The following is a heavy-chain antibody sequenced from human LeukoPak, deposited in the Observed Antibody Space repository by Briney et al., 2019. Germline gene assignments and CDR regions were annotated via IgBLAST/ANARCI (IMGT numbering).Heavy chain of an antibody. Sequence: GGSLRLSCAASGFAYSDYYMSWIRQAPGKGLEWVSYISNTGNTIYYADSVKGRFTISRDNAKNLLYLQVNSLRAEDTAVYCCARLTGNYGDYWGQGTLVTVSS. V-gene: IGHV3-11*01. J-gene: IGHJ4*02. CDR2: ISNTGNTI. CDR3: ARLTGNYGDY. CDR1: GFAYSDYY. D-gene: IGHD3-10*01.